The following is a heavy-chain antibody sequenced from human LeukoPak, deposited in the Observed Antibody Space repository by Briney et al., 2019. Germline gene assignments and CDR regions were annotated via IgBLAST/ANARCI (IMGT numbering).Heavy chain of an antibody. J-gene: IGHJ6*02. CDR1: GFTFSSYA. V-gene: IGHV3-23*01. Sequence: GGSLRLSCAASGFTFSSYAMSWVRQAPGKGLEWVSGITDSAGSTNYADSVKGRFTIPRDNSKNTLYLQMKSLRADDTAVYYCARRVLLGGMDVWGQGTTVTVSS. CDR2: ITDSAGST. CDR3: ARRVLLGGMDV. D-gene: IGHD3-10*01.